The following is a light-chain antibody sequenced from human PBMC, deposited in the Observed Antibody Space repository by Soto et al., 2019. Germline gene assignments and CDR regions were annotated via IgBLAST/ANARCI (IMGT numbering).Light chain of an antibody. CDR1: QNINNY. J-gene: IGKJ5*01. V-gene: IGKV1-33*01. CDR3: HQYYDSPLT. CDR2: DAS. Sequence: DIHITHSPSSLSSSVVYIFTITCRASQNINNYLNWYQQKPGRAPKLLIYDASNLEAGVPDRFSGSGSGTDFTLTISSVQAEDVAVYYCHQYYDSPLTFGQGTRLEIK.